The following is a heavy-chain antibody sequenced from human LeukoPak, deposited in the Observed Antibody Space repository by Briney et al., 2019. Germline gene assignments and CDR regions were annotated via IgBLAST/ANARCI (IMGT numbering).Heavy chain of an antibody. J-gene: IGHJ4*02. D-gene: IGHD3-22*01. CDR1: GFTFDDYA. Sequence: GGSLRLSCAASGFTFDDYAMHWVRQAPGKGLEWVSLISGDGGSTYYADSVKGRFTISRDNSKNSLYLQMNSLRTEDTALYYCARRGYYDSSGYSDYWGQGTLVTVSS. V-gene: IGHV3-43*02. CDR2: ISGDGGST. CDR3: ARRGYYDSSGYSDY.